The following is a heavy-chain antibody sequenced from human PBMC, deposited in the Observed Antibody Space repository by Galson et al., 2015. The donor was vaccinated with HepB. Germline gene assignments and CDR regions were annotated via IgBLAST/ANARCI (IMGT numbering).Heavy chain of an antibody. J-gene: IGHJ6*02. CDR1: GFTFSSYG. D-gene: IGHD3-10*01. CDR3: ANPLRGNYYYGMDV. V-gene: IGHV3-30*02. Sequence: SLRLSCAASGFTFSSYGMHWVRQAPGKGLEWVAFIRYDGSNKYYADSVKGRFTISRDNSKNTLYLQMNSLRAEDTAVYYCANPLRGNYYYGMDVWGQGTTVTVSS. CDR2: IRYDGSNK.